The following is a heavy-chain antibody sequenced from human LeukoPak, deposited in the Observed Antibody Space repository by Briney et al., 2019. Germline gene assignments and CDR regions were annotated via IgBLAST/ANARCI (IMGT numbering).Heavy chain of an antibody. Sequence: GGSLRLSYAASGFTFSSYGMHWVRQAPGKGLEWVAVIWYDGSNKYYADSVKGRFTISRDNSKNTLYLQMNSLRAEDTAVYYCAKDRRSSSYFDYWGQGTLVTVSS. CDR1: GFTFSSYG. V-gene: IGHV3-33*06. J-gene: IGHJ4*02. CDR2: IWYDGSNK. CDR3: AKDRRSSSYFDY. D-gene: IGHD6-6*01.